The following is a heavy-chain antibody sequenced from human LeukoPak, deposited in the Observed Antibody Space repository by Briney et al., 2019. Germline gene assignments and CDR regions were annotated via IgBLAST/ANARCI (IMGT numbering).Heavy chain of an antibody. CDR2: IYTSGST. J-gene: IGHJ4*02. V-gene: IGHV4-61*02. D-gene: IGHD6-13*01. Sequence: KPSETLSLTCTVSGGSISSGSYYWSWIRQPAGKGLEWIGRIYTSGSTNYNPSLKSRVTISVDTSNNQFSLNLNYVTAADTAVYYCARVDVSTWSHFDNWGQGTLVTVSS. CDR3: ARVDVSTWSHFDN. CDR1: GGSISSGSYY.